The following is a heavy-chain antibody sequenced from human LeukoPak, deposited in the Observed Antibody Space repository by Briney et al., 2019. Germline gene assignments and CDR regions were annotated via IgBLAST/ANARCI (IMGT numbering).Heavy chain of an antibody. Sequence: QSGGSLRLSCAASGFTFSSYGMSWVRQAPGKGLEWVSAISGSGGSTYYADSVKGRFTISRDNSKNTLYLQMNSLRAEDTAVYYCAKDLYYDILTGYRPIYFDYWGQGTLVTVSS. V-gene: IGHV3-23*01. CDR3: AKDLYYDILTGYRPIYFDY. J-gene: IGHJ4*02. D-gene: IGHD3-9*01. CDR2: ISGSGGST. CDR1: GFTFSSYG.